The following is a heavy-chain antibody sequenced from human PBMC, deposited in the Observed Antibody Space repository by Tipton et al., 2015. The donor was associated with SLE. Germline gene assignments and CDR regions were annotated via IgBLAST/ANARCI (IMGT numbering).Heavy chain of an antibody. V-gene: IGHV4-59*01. D-gene: IGHD1-26*01. CDR1: GGSISTYH. J-gene: IGHJ2*01. Sequence: TLSLTCTISGGSISTYHWSWLRQSPGKGLEWIGYIHHSGSINYNPSLRSQVTMSMDTSQNQFSLKLNSATAADTAVYYCAKADGVVGGQVPYWYFDLWGRGTLVSVSS. CDR2: IHHSGSI. CDR3: AKADGVVGGQVPYWYFDL.